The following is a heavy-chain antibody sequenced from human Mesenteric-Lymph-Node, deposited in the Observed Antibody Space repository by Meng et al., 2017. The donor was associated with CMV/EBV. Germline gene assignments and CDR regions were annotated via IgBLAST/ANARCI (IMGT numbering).Heavy chain of an antibody. V-gene: IGHV3-30-3*01. D-gene: IGHD4-17*01. J-gene: IGHJ6*02. Sequence: GESLKISCAASEFTFSTYSMHWVRQAPGKGLEWVAVISEDGINTYYADSVKGRFTISRDNSKDTLFLQMNSLRAEDTAVYYCARGFTTGDSYYYYGMDVWGQGTTVTVSS. CDR1: EFTFSTYS. CDR3: ARGFTTGDSYYYYGMDV. CDR2: ISEDGINT.